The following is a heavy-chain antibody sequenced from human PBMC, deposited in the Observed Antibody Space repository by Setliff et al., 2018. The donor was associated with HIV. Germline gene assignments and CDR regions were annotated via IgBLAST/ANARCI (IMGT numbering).Heavy chain of an antibody. CDR3: ASSSGWYGAAQFDP. D-gene: IGHD6-19*01. V-gene: IGHV4-34*01. CDR2: ISHSGGT. J-gene: IGHJ5*02. CDR1: GRSFSGYY. Sequence: PSETLSLTCAVYGRSFSGYYWNWIRQSPGKGLEWIGEISHSGGTKYNPSLQSRVTMSIDTSKNQFSLKLTSVTAADTAVYYCASSSGWYGAAQFDPWGQGTRVTVSS.